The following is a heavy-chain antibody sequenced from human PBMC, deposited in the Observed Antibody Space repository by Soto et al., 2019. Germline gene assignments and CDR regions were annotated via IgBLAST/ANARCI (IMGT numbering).Heavy chain of an antibody. Sequence: QVQLVQSGAEVKKPGSSVKVSCKASGGTFSSYAISWVRQAPGQGLEWMGGIIPIFGTANYAQKFQGRVTITADESTSKAYMELSSLRSEDTAVYYCARMTTVTREPHYYYYYGMDVWGQGTTVTASS. V-gene: IGHV1-69*12. CDR3: ARMTTVTREPHYYYYYGMDV. CDR1: GGTFSSYA. D-gene: IGHD4-17*01. J-gene: IGHJ6*02. CDR2: IIPIFGTA.